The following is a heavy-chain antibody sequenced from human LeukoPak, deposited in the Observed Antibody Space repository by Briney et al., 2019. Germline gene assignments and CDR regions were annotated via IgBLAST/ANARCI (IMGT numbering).Heavy chain of an antibody. CDR2: ISWNSGSI. J-gene: IGHJ4*02. D-gene: IGHD2-2*01. CDR3: AKGVPAAAYFDY. Sequence: PGGSLRLSCAASGFTFDDYAMHWVRQAPGKGLEWVSGISWNSGSIGYADSVKGRFTISRDNAKNSLYLQMNSLRAEDTAVYYCAKGVPAAAYFDYWGQGTLVTVSS. V-gene: IGHV3-9*01. CDR1: GFTFDDYA.